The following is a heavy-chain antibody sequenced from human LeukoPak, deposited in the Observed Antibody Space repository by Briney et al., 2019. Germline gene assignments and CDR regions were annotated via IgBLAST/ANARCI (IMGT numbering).Heavy chain of an antibody. V-gene: IGHV4-39*01. CDR2: ISYSGTN. CDR1: GGSVSSSSYY. Sequence: SSETLSLTCTVSGGSVSSSSYYWGWIRQPPGKGLEWIGSISYSGTNYNNPSLKSRVSISIGTSKNQFSVQLTSVTAAGTAMYYCASLGTLRSWGQGTLVTVSS. D-gene: IGHD7-27*01. J-gene: IGHJ5*02. CDR3: ASLGTLRS.